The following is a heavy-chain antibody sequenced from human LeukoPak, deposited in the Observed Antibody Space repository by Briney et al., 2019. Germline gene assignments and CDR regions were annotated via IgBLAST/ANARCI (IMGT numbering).Heavy chain of an antibody. J-gene: IGHJ5*02. CDR1: GYTLTELS. D-gene: IGHD6-19*01. CDR3: ATVRGGWYGPYRWFDP. V-gene: IGHV1-24*01. CDR2: FDPEDGET. Sequence: ASVKVSXKVSGYTLTELSMHWVRQAPGKGLEWMGGFDPEDGETIYAQKFQGRVTMTEDTSTDTAYMELSSLRSEDTAVYYCATVRGGWYGPYRWFDPWGQGTLVTVSS.